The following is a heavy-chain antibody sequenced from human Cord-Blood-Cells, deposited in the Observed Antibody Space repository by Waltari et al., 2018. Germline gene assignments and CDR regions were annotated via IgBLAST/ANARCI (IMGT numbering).Heavy chain of an antibody. Sequence: EVQLVESGGGLIQPGGSLRLSCAASGFTASSHYMSWVRQAPGKGLEWVSVIYSGGSTYYADSVKGRFTISRDNSKNTLYLQMNSLRAEDTAMYYCARALGILYYFDYWGQGTLVTVSS. J-gene: IGHJ4*02. D-gene: IGHD7-27*01. CDR2: IYSGGST. V-gene: IGHV3-53*01. CDR3: ARALGILYYFDY. CDR1: GFTASSHY.